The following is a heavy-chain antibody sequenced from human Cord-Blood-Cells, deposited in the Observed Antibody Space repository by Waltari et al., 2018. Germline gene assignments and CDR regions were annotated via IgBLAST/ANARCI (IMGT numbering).Heavy chain of an antibody. CDR2: IYYGGIT. CDR3: ARLGGGARPLDY. V-gene: IGHV4-39*01. J-gene: IGHJ4*02. CDR1: GGSISSSSYY. Sequence: QLQLQESGPGLVKPSETLSLTCTVSGGSISSSSYYWGWIRQPPGKGLEGIGSIYYGGITDTNPSLKSRVTISVDTSKSQFSLKLSSVTAADTAVYYCARLGGGARPLDYWGQGTLVTVSS. D-gene: IGHD6-6*01.